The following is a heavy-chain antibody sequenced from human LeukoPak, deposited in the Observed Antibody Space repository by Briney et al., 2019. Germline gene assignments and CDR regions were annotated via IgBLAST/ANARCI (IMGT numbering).Heavy chain of an antibody. CDR3: VTYYYGSSAPKRNY. D-gene: IGHD3-22*01. CDR2: IYYSGST. J-gene: IGHJ4*02. V-gene: IGHV4-61*01. CDR1: GGSVSSGSYY. Sequence: SETLSLTCTVSGGSVSSGSYYWSWLRQPPGRGREGIGYIYYSGSTNYNPSLKSRVTISVDTSKKQFSLKLSSVTAADTAVYYCVTYYYGSSAPKRNYWGQGILVTVSS.